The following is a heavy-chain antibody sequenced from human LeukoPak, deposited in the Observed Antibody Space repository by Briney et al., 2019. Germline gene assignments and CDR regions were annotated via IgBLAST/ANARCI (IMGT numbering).Heavy chain of an antibody. CDR1: GFTFSSYA. CDR3: AKERARAYGDYDYVY. Sequence: GGSLRLSCAASGFTFSSYAMHWVRQAPGKGLEWVAVISYDGSNKYYADPVKGRFTISRDNSKNTLYLQMNSLRAKDTAVYYCAKERARAYGDYDYVYWGQGTLVTVSS. J-gene: IGHJ4*02. V-gene: IGHV3-30*04. CDR2: ISYDGSNK. D-gene: IGHD4-17*01.